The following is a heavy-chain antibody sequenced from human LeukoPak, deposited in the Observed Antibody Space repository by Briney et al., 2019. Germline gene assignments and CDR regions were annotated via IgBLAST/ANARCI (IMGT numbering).Heavy chain of an antibody. CDR3: AKNGEPHYYMDV. V-gene: IGHV3-23*01. CDR1: GFTFTTYS. J-gene: IGHJ6*03. D-gene: IGHD1-14*01. CDR2: ISGSGSNT. Sequence: VGSLRLSCATSGFTFTTYSMIWVRQAPGQGLEWVLGISGSGSNTYYADSVKGRFTSSRDSSKKTVYLQINSLRAEDTAVYYCAKNGEPHYYMDVLGKGTTVTVSS.